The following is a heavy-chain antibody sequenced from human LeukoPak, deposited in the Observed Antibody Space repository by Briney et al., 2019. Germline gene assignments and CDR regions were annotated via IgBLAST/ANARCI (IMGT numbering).Heavy chain of an antibody. Sequence: GGSLRLSCAASGFTFSSYSMNRVRQAPGKGLEVVSSISSSSSYIYYADSVKARFTISRDNAKNSLYLQMNSLRAEDTAVYYCARSGGPGIAAQWLRDLADNYFDYWGQGTLVTVSS. D-gene: IGHD6-13*01. J-gene: IGHJ4*02. V-gene: IGHV3-21*01. CDR1: GFTFSSYS. CDR3: ARSGGPGIAAQWLRDLADNYFDY. CDR2: ISSSSSYI.